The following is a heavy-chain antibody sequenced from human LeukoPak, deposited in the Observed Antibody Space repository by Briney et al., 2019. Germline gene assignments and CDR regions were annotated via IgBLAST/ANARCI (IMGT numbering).Heavy chain of an antibody. CDR1: GFTFSSYG. J-gene: IGHJ4*02. CDR3: AREASSGYYIDY. Sequence: PGGSLRLSCAASGFTFSSYGMSWVRQAPGKGLEWVSAISGSGGSTYYADSVKGRFTISRDNSKNTLYLQMNSLRAEDTAVHYCAREASSGYYIDYWGQGTLVAVSS. CDR2: ISGSGGST. V-gene: IGHV3-23*01. D-gene: IGHD3-3*01.